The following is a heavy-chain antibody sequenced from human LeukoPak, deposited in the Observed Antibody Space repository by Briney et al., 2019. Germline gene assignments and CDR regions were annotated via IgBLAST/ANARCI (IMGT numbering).Heavy chain of an antibody. D-gene: IGHD3-3*01. CDR3: AKGNYDFWSKNREGGAFDI. J-gene: IGHJ3*02. CDR2: ISTYNGNT. V-gene: IGHV1-18*04. CDR1: GYNFDRYG. Sequence: ASVKVSCKGSGYNFDRYGVNWVRQAPGQGLEWVGWISTYNGNTFYAQKFEGRVSMTTDTSTNTVYMDLRSLRSDDTAVYYCAKGNYDFWSKNREGGAFDIWGQGTMVTVSS.